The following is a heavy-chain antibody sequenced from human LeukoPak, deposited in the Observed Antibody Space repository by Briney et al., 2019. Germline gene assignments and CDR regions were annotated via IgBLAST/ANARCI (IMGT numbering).Heavy chain of an antibody. CDR2: INPNSGGT. CDR1: GYTFTGYY. V-gene: IGHV1-2*02. Sequence: ASVKVSCKASGYTFTGYYMHWVRQAPGQGLEWMGWINPNSGGTNYAQKFQGRVTMTRDTSISTAYMELSRLRSDDTAVYYCAVLDSSGYYPFDYWGQGTLVTVSS. CDR3: AVLDSSGYYPFDY. D-gene: IGHD3-22*01. J-gene: IGHJ4*02.